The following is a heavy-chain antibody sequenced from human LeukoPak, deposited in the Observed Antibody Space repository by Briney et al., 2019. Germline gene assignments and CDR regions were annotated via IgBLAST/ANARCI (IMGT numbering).Heavy chain of an antibody. CDR3: ARAAYSGRSPYYFDY. CDR1: GYTFTSYG. CDR2: ISAYNGNT. D-gene: IGHD1-26*01. V-gene: IGHV1-18*01. Sequence: GASVKVSCKASGYTFTSYGLSWVRQAPGQGLEWMGWISAYNGNTNHAQKLQGRVTLTTDTSTSTAYMELRSLRSDDTAVYYCARAAYSGRSPYYFDYWGQGTLVTVSS. J-gene: IGHJ4*02.